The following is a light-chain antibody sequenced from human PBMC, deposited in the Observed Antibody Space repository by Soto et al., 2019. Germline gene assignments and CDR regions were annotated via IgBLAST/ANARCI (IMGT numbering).Light chain of an antibody. V-gene: IGKV3D-15*01. CDR2: DAS. J-gene: IGKJ4*01. Sequence: EIVMTQSPPTLSVSPGERATLSCRASQIVGSKLAWYQQRPGQAPRLLIYDASNRATGIPARFSGSGSGTEFSLTISSLQSEDFAVYSCQQYGDWPGAFGGGTKVEIK. CDR3: QQYGDWPGA. CDR1: QIVGSK.